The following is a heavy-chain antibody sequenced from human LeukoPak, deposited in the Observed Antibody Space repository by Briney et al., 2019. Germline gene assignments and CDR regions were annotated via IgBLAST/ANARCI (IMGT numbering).Heavy chain of an antibody. V-gene: IGHV4-39*07. CDR1: GGSISSSSYY. D-gene: IGHD1-26*01. J-gene: IGHJ3*02. Sequence: SETLSLTCTVSGGSISSSSYYWGWIRQPPGKGLEWIGSIYYSGSTYYNPSLKSRVTISVDTSKNQFSLKLSSVTAADTAVYYCARAMVGATPGAFDIWGQGTMVTVSS. CDR3: ARAMVGATPGAFDI. CDR2: IYYSGST.